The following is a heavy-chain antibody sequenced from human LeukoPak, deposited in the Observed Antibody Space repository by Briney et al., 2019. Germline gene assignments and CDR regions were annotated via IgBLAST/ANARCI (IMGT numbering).Heavy chain of an antibody. CDR2: IKHSGST. CDR3: ARGYGDYELDY. CDR1: GGSFSGYY. J-gene: IGHJ4*02. V-gene: IGHV4-34*01. Sequence: PSETLSLTCAVYGGSFSGYYWSWIRQPPGNGLEWIGEIKHSGSTNYNPSLKSRVTISVDTSKNQFSLKLSSVTAADTAVYYCARGYGDYELDYWGQGTLVTVSS. D-gene: IGHD4-17*01.